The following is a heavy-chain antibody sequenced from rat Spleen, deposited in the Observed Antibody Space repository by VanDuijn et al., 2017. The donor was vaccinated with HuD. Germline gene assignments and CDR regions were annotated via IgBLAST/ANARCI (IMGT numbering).Heavy chain of an antibody. CDR2: ISYDGATT. J-gene: IGHJ4*01. CDR3: ATDGYFDGIYYSVYVMDA. V-gene: IGHV5-20*01. Sequence: EVQLVESGGGLVQPGRSLKLSCAASGFTFSDYYMAWVRQAPTKGLEWVASISYDGATTNYRDSVKGRFTISRDNAKNTLYLQMDSLRSEDSATCYWATDGYFDGIYYSVYVMDAWGQGASVTVSS. D-gene: IGHD1-12*02. CDR1: GFTFSDYY.